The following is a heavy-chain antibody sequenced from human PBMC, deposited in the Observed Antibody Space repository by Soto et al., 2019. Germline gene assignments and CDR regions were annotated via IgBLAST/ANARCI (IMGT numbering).Heavy chain of an antibody. CDR1: GFTFGDYA. D-gene: IGHD5-18*01. CDR2: IRNDIDEETT. V-gene: IGHV3-49*04. CDR3: TRGRDGYNPYYFLD. J-gene: IGHJ4*02. Sequence: HPGGPLRLSCTASGFTFGDYALNWVRQVPGKGLEGLGVIRNDIDEETTEHAASVKGRIIISRDDSKSMAYLQMDSLKTEDPGVYYCTRGRDGYNPYYFLDWGQG.